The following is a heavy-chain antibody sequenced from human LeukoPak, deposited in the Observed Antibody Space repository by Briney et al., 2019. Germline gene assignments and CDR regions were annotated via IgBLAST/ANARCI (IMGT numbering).Heavy chain of an antibody. Sequence: SETLSLTCIVSGGSIRTSSYYWGWIRQTPGKGLEWIGSIHYSGSTYYNPSLKSRVTISVESTQFSLNLMSVTPADTATYYCARDDAASYYILFGTWGQGILVTVSS. CDR3: ARDDAASYYILFGT. J-gene: IGHJ5*02. V-gene: IGHV4-39*07. CDR2: IHYSGST. CDR1: GGSIRTSSYY. D-gene: IGHD1-26*01.